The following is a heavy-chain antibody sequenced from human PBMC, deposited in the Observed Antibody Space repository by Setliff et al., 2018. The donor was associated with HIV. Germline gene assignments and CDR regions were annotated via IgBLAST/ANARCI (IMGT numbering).Heavy chain of an antibody. V-gene: IGHV4-4*09. J-gene: IGHJ4*02. CDR2: IYSSGST. CDR3: ARHSPSDY. Sequence: SETLSLTCTVSGGSISGHYWSWIRQPPGRGLEWIGYIYSSGSTSYNPSLKSRVTISVDTSKNQFSLKLSSVTAADTAVYYCARHSPSDYWGQGTLVTVSS. CDR1: GGSISGHY.